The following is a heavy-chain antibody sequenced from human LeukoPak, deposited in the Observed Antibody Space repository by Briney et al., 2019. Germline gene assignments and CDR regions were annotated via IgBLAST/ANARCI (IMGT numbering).Heavy chain of an antibody. D-gene: IGHD1-14*01. CDR2: IHRSGNTK. Sequence: PGGSLRLSCAASGFNIRDHYMGWIRQAPGKGLEWVSYIHRSGNTKYYADSVRGRFTISRDDAKNSLFLQMNSLRVEDTAVYYCVRDPDALDYWGQGTLVTVSS. J-gene: IGHJ4*02. V-gene: IGHV3-11*04. CDR1: GFNIRDHY. CDR3: VRDPDALDY.